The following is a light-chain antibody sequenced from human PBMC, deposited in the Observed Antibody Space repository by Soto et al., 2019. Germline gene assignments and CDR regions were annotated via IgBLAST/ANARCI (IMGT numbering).Light chain of an antibody. J-gene: IGLJ1*01. Sequence: QSALTQPASVSGSPGRSITISCTGTSSDVGGYNYVSWYQQHPGKAPKFMIYDVNNRPSGVSNRFSGSKSGNTASLTISGLQAEDEADYYCSSYTSSSAFFVFGTGTKVTV. CDR2: DVN. V-gene: IGLV2-14*03. CDR1: SSDVGGYNY. CDR3: SSYTSSSAFFV.